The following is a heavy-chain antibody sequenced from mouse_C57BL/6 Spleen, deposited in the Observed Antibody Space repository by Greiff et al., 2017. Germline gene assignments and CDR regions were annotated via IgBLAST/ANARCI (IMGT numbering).Heavy chain of an antibody. Sequence: VQLQQSGAELARPGASVKLSCKASGYTFTSYGISWVKQRTGQGLEWIGEIYPRSGNTYYNEKFKGKATLTADKSSSTAYMELRSLTSEDSAVYFCARDPSYYYGRDYWGQGTTLTVSS. CDR2: IYPRSGNT. CDR1: GYTFTSYG. D-gene: IGHD1-1*01. V-gene: IGHV1-81*01. J-gene: IGHJ2*01. CDR3: ARDPSYYYGRDY.